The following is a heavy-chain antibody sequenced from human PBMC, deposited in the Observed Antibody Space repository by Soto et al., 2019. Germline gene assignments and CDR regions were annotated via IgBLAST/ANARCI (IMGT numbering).Heavy chain of an antibody. Sequence: GGSLRLSCAASGFTFSDSTMNWVRQAPGKGLEWVSSISSSSSYIYYADSVKGRFTISRDNAKNSLYLQMHSLRAEDTAVYYCARVAAEGYCSTTSCYPFDYWGQGALVTVSS. CDR2: ISSSSSYI. D-gene: IGHD2-2*01. V-gene: IGHV3-21*01. CDR3: ARVAAEGYCSTTSCYPFDY. CDR1: GFTFSDST. J-gene: IGHJ4*02.